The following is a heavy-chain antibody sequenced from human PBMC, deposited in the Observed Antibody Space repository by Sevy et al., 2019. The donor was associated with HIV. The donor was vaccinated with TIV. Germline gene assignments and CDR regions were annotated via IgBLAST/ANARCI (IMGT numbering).Heavy chain of an antibody. CDR3: ARHTSYISGDC. CDR2: VYYSGRT. CDR1: GGSISSYSYY. Sequence: SETLSLTCTVSGGSISSYSYYWGWIRQPPGKGLEWIGSVYYSGRTYYNPSLGSRVTISVDTSKNQFSLKLSSVIAADTAVYYCARHTSYISGDCWGQGTLVTVSS. V-gene: IGHV4-39*01. D-gene: IGHD2-21*01. J-gene: IGHJ4*02.